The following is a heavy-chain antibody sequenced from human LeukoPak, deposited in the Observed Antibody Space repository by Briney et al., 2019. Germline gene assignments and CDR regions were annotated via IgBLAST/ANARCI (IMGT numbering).Heavy chain of an antibody. CDR3: ARASGSYLGRAFDI. D-gene: IGHD1-26*01. CDR2: IIPIFGIA. V-gene: IGHV1-69*04. Sequence: ASVKVSCKASGGTFSSYAISWVRQAPGQGLEWMGRIIPIFGIANYAQKFQGRVTITADKSTSTAYMELSSLRSEDTAVYYCARASGSYLGRAFDIWGQGTMVTVSS. CDR1: GGTFSSYA. J-gene: IGHJ3*02.